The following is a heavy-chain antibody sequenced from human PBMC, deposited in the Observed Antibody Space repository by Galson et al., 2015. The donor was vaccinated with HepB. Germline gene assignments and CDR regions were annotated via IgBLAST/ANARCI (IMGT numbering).Heavy chain of an antibody. D-gene: IGHD6-13*01. CDR1: GFTVSSNY. CDR2: IYSGGST. J-gene: IGHJ6*03. V-gene: IGHV3-53*01. CDR3: TTEVSSSWYGYYYMDV. Sequence: SLRLSCAASGFTVSSNYMSWVRQAPGKGLEWVSVIYSGGSTYYADSVKGRFTISRDDSKNTLYLQMNSLKTEDTAVYYCTTEVSSSWYGYYYMDVWGKGTTVTVSS.